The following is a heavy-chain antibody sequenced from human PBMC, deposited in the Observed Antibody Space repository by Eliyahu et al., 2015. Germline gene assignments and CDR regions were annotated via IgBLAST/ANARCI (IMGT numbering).Heavy chain of an antibody. CDR1: GGTFSSYA. V-gene: IGHV1-69*04. CDR2: IIPILGIA. Sequence: QVQLVQSGAEVKKPGSSVKVSCKASGGTFSSYAXSWVRQAPGQGLEWMGRIIPILGIANYAQKFQGRVTITADKSTSTAYMELSSLRSEDTAVYYCARLHCSSTSCYHPDPDDYWGQGTLVTVSS. CDR3: ARLHCSSTSCYHPDPDDY. D-gene: IGHD2-2*01. J-gene: IGHJ4*02.